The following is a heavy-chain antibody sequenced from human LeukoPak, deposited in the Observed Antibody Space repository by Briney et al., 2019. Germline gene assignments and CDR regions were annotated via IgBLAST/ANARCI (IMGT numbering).Heavy chain of an antibody. CDR3: ASTSGWYEPIDY. D-gene: IGHD6-19*01. J-gene: IGHJ4*02. CDR2: IWYDGSNK. CDR1: GFTFSSYG. Sequence: GGSLRLSCAASGFTFSSYGMHWVRQAPGKGLEWVAVIWYDGSNKYYADSVKGRFTISRDNSKNTLYLQMNRLRAEDTAVYYCASTSGWYEPIDYWGQGTLVAVSS. V-gene: IGHV3-33*01.